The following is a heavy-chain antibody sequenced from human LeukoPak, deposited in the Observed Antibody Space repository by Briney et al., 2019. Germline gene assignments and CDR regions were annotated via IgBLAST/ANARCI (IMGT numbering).Heavy chain of an antibody. CDR1: GFTFDDYA. CDR2: ISYDGSNK. CDR3: AKSGYSYGFGY. Sequence: GGSLRLSCAASGFTFDDYAMHWVRQAPGKGLEWVAVISYDGSNKYYADSVKGRFTISRDNSKNTLYLQMNSLRAEDTAVYYCAKSGYSYGFGYWGQGTLVTVSS. D-gene: IGHD5-18*01. V-gene: IGHV3-30*18. J-gene: IGHJ4*02.